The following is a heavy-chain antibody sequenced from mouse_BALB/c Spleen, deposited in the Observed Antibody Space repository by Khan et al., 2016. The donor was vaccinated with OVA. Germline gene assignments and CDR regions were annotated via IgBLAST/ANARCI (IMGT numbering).Heavy chain of an antibody. Sequence: VQLQVSGAELVRPGASVKLSCKTSGYIFTNYWIHLIKQRSGQGLEWIARIYPGTNNTYYNEKFKDKATLTADKSSSTAYMQLSSLKSEDSAVYFCAREEAVYYFDYWGQGTTLAVSS. CDR3: AREEAVYYFDY. J-gene: IGHJ2*01. CDR2: IYPGTNNT. V-gene: IGHV1-76*01. D-gene: IGHD3-3*01. CDR1: GYIFTNYW.